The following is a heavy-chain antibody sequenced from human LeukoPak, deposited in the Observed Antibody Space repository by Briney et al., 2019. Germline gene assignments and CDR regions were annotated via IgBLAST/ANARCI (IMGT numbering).Heavy chain of an antibody. CDR3: ARGEDGTGDYRPAYFDS. CDR1: GGSISSYY. D-gene: IGHD4-17*01. Sequence: SETLSLTCTVSGGSISSYYWSWIRQPPGKGLEWIGYIYYSGSTNYNPSLKSRVTISVDTSKNQFSLKLSSVTAADTAVYYCARGEDGTGDYRPAYFDSWGQGTLVTVSS. V-gene: IGHV4-59*01. CDR2: IYYSGST. J-gene: IGHJ4*02.